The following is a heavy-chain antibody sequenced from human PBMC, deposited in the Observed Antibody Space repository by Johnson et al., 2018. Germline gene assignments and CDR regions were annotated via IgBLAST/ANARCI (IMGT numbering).Heavy chain of an antibody. Sequence: VRLVESGGDLVQPGRSLRISCAASGFMFDGFAVPFIRQAPGKGLEWVSGIDWNSWNIGYADSVKGRFTISRDNAKNSLSLQINSLRAEDTALYYGSKDILEGGLDVWGKGTMVTVSS. CDR2: IDWNSWNI. CDR3: SKDILEGGLDV. J-gene: IGHJ6*04. V-gene: IGHV3-9*01. D-gene: IGHD2-15*01. CDR1: GFMFDGFA.